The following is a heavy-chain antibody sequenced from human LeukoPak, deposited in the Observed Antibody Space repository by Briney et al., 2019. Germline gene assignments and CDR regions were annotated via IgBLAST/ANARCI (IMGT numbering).Heavy chain of an antibody. Sequence: GGSLRLSCAASGFTFSSYEMNWVRQAPGKGLEWVSYISSSGSTIYYADSVKGRFTISRDNAKNSLYLQMNSLRAEDTAFYYCASWLVVVYPGNDAFDIWGQGTMVTVSS. J-gene: IGHJ3*02. V-gene: IGHV3-48*03. CDR1: GFTFSSYE. CDR2: ISSSGSTI. CDR3: ASWLVVVYPGNDAFDI. D-gene: IGHD2-8*02.